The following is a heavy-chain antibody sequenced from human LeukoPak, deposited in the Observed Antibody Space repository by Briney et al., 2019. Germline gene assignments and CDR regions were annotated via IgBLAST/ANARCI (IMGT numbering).Heavy chain of an antibody. CDR1: GGSISSSSYY. V-gene: IGHV4-39*01. J-gene: IGHJ4*02. D-gene: IGHD3-10*01. Sequence: PSETLSLTCTVSGGSISSSSYYWGWIRQPPGKGLEWIGSIYYSGSTYYNPSLKSRVTISVDTSKNQFSLKLSSVTAADTAVYYCASSKLDTARNIQEILWFRVGELSQYPPAGFDYWGQGTLVTVSS. CDR3: ASSKLDTARNIQEILWFRVGELSQYPPAGFDY. CDR2: IYYSGST.